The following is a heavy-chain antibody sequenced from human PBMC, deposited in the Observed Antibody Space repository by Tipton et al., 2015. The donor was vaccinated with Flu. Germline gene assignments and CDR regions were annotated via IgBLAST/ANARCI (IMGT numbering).Heavy chain of an antibody. D-gene: IGHD3-9*01. V-gene: IGHV3-30-3*01. CDR3: ARDVGYFDWSWPGLDY. CDR1: GFTFSRNA. J-gene: IGHJ4*02. CDR2: TSYDGSNK. Sequence: SLRLSCAASGFTFSRNAMHWVRQAPGKGLEWVAVTSYDGSNKYYADSVKGRFTISRDNSKNTLYMQMNSLRAEDTAVYYCARDVGYFDWSWPGLDYWGQGTQVTVSS.